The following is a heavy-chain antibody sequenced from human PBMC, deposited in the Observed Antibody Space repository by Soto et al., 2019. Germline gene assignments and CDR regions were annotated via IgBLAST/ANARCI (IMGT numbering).Heavy chain of an antibody. Sequence: ASVKVSCKASGYTFTNYYMHWVRQAPGQGLEWMGIIDPSGGSTSYAQKFQGRVTMTRDTSTSTVYMELSSLRSEDTAVYYCARELYSSSYGGYYYYGMDVWGQGTTVTVSS. CDR1: GYTFTNYY. CDR2: IDPSGGST. V-gene: IGHV1-46*01. CDR3: ARELYSSSYGGYYYYGMDV. J-gene: IGHJ6*02. D-gene: IGHD6-6*01.